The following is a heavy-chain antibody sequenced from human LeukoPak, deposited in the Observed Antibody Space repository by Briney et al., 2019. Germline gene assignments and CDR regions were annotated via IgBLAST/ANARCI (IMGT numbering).Heavy chain of an antibody. V-gene: IGHV1-46*01. Sequence: ASVKVSCKASGYTFTSYYMHWVRQAPGQGLEWMGIINPSGGSTSYAQKFQGRVTMTRDTSTSTVYMELSSLRSEDTAVYYCARERQPYSSGWYLGAFDIWGQGTMVTVSS. D-gene: IGHD6-19*01. CDR2: INPSGGST. CDR1: GYTFTSYY. CDR3: ARERQPYSSGWYLGAFDI. J-gene: IGHJ3*02.